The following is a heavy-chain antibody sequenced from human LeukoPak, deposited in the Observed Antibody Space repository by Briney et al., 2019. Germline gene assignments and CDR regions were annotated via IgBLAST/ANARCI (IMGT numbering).Heavy chain of an antibody. Sequence: GGSLRLSCAASGFTFSDYWMSWVRQAPGKGLEWVANIKEDGSEKYYVDSVEGRFTVSRDNAKSSLYLQMNSLRPEGTAVYYCARDPAAWDYWGQGTLVTVSS. D-gene: IGHD6-13*01. V-gene: IGHV3-7*01. CDR2: IKEDGSEK. CDR3: ARDPAAWDY. CDR1: GFTFSDYW. J-gene: IGHJ4*02.